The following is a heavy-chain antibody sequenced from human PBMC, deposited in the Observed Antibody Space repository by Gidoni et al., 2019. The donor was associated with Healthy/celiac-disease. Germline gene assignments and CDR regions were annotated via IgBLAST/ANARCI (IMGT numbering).Heavy chain of an antibody. Sequence: EVQLVESGGGLVKPGGSLRLSCAASGFTFSSYSMNWVRQAPGKGLEWVSSISSSSSYIYYADSVKSRFTISRDNAKNSLYLQMNSLRAEDTAVYYCARDRVPIGGFDAFDIWGQGTMVTVSS. V-gene: IGHV3-21*01. J-gene: IGHJ3*02. CDR1: GFTFSSYS. CDR3: ARDRVPIGGFDAFDI. D-gene: IGHD2-15*01. CDR2: ISSSSSYI.